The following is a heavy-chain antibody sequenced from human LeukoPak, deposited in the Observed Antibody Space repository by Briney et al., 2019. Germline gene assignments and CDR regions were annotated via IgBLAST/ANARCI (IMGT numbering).Heavy chain of an antibody. J-gene: IGHJ6*02. CDR2: IIGSGGNT. V-gene: IGHV3-23*01. Sequence: GGSLRLSCAASGFTFSSDGMSWVRQAPGKGLEWVSRIIGSGGNTYYADSIKGRFTISRDNSNNTLYLQMNSLRAEDTAVYYCAKGGISGLYGLDVWGQGTTVAVFS. CDR1: GFTFSSDG. CDR3: AKGGISGLYGLDV. D-gene: IGHD3-10*01.